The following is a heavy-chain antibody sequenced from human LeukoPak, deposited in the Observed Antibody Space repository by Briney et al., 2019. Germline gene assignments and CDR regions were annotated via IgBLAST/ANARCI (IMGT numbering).Heavy chain of an antibody. CDR2: INHSGST. Sequence: PSETLSLTCAVYGGSFSGYYWSWIRQPPGKGLEWIGEINHSGSTNYNPSLKSRVTISVDTSKNQFSLKLSSVTAADTAVYYCARGLRGATTEFNWFDPWGQGTLVTVFS. D-gene: IGHD1-26*01. J-gene: IGHJ5*02. CDR1: GGSFSGYY. V-gene: IGHV4-34*01. CDR3: ARGLRGATTEFNWFDP.